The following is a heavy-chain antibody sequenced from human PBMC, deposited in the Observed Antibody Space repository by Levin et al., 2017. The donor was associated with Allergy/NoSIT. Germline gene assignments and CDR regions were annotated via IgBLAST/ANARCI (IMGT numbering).Heavy chain of an antibody. Sequence: SETLSLTCGVSGDSISRGFYYWSWIRQPAGSGLEWIGRIYVTGSTTYSPSRKSLVTISLDRSKYHISLKSHSVTAADTAVYYGARDLEGFSGYKPSCYTDVWGNGTTVTLSS. J-gene: IGHJ6*03. CDR2: IYVTGST. CDR1: GDSISRGFYY. CDR3: ARDLEGFSGYKPSCYTDV. D-gene: IGHD5-12*01. V-gene: IGHV4-61*02.